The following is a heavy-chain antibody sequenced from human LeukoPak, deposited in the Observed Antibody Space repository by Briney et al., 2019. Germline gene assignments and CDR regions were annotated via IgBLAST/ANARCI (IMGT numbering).Heavy chain of an antibody. J-gene: IGHJ4*02. CDR2: IKEYGSEK. D-gene: IGHD5-24*01. V-gene: IGHV3-7*01. Sequence: GGSLRHSCVSSLFTFSRYWMTWLRPAPGKGVEGEAKIKEYGSEKYYVDSVKGQITISRDNSKISLYLQMSRLRDDGAAIYYCARDRDVYHTWVDYWGQGTLVTVSS. CDR3: ARDRDVYHTWVDY. CDR1: LFTFSRYW.